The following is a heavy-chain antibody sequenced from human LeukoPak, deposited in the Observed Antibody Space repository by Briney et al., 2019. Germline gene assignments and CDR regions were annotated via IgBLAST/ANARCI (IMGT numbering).Heavy chain of an antibody. Sequence: SETLSLTCTVSGGSISSSSYYWGWIRQPPGKGLEWIGSIYYSGSTYYNPSLKSRVTISVDTSKNQFSLKLSSVTAADTAVYYCARTPITIFGVVSYRNWFDPWGQGTLVTVSS. V-gene: IGHV4-39*01. CDR1: GGSISSSSYY. J-gene: IGHJ5*02. CDR2: IYYSGST. CDR3: ARTPITIFGVVSYRNWFDP. D-gene: IGHD3-3*01.